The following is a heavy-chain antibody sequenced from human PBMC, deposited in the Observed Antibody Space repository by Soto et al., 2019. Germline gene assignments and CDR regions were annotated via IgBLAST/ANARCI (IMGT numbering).Heavy chain of an antibody. V-gene: IGHV1-3*01. Sequence: QVQLVQSGAQVKKPGASVKVSCKASGYTIDNYALHWVRQAPGQSLEWMGWIHAGNGYTKYSQRFQGRVTITRYTSAITVHMDLSSLRSEDPAVYSSARVQYSGYDFQLAFDIWGQGTMVTVSS. D-gene: IGHD5-12*01. CDR3: ARVQYSGYDFQLAFDI. CDR1: GYTIDNYA. J-gene: IGHJ3*02. CDR2: IHAGNGYT.